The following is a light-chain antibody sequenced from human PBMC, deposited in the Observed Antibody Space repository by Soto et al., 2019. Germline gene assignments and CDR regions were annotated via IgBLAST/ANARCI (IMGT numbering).Light chain of an antibody. V-gene: IGKV1-39*01. Sequence: DIQMTQSPSPLFASVGARATITGRASQTLVTYVTWYQQKPGKAPKALISDASTLQSGVPSRFSGSGSGTDFTLIISSLQPEDIATYYCQQSFSSLLSFGGGTQVEIK. CDR1: QTLVTY. CDR2: DAS. CDR3: QQSFSSLLS. J-gene: IGKJ4*01.